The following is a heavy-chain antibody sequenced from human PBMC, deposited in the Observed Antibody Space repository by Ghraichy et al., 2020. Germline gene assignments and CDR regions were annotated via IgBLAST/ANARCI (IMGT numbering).Heavy chain of an antibody. J-gene: IGHJ4*02. CDR2: IRSKAYGGTT. V-gene: IGHV3-49*03. D-gene: IGHD3-22*01. CDR1: GFTFGDYA. CDR3: TRRYDSSGYPTDY. Sequence: GGSLRLSCTASGFTFGDYAMSWFRQAPGKGLEWVGFIRSKAYGGTTEYAASVKGRFTISRDDSKSIAYLQMNSLKTEDTAVYYCTRRYDSSGYPTDYWGQGTLVTVSS.